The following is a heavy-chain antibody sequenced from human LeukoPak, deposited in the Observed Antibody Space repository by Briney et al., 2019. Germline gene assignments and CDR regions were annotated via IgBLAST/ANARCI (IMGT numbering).Heavy chain of an antibody. CDR2: ITSRSSSI. D-gene: IGHD2-15*01. J-gene: IGHJ4*02. CDR3: ARDYCSGGRCYSVDY. CDR1: GFTFSSYS. V-gene: IGHV3-48*04. Sequence: PGGSLRLSCAASGFTFSSYSLNWVRQAPGKGLEWVSYITSRSSSIYYADSVKGRFNISRDNAKNSLYLQMNSLRAEDTAMYYCARDYCSGGRCYSVDYWGQGTLVTVSS.